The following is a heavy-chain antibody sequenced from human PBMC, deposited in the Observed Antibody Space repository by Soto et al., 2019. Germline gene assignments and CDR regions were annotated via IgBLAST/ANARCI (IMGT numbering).Heavy chain of an antibody. J-gene: IGHJ4*02. Sequence: VASVKVSCKASGGTFSSYAISWVRQAPGQGLEWMGGIIPIFGTANYAQKFQGRVTITADESTSTAYMELSSLRSEDTAVYYCARDRGQQLAEYYFDYWGQGTLVTVSS. V-gene: IGHV1-69*13. CDR3: ARDRGQQLAEYYFDY. CDR1: GGTFSSYA. CDR2: IIPIFGTA. D-gene: IGHD6-13*01.